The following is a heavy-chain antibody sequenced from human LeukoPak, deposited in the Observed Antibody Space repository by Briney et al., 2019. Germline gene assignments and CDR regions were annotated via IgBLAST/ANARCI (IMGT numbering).Heavy chain of an antibody. J-gene: IGHJ6*03. CDR1: GYTFTSYG. D-gene: IGHD3-22*01. V-gene: IGHV1-18*01. CDR2: ISAYNGNT. Sequence: ASVKVSCKASGYTFTSYGISWVRQAPGQGLEWMGWISAYNGNTNYAQKLQGRVTMTTDTSTSTAYMELRSLRSEDTAVYYCAIPPDDSSGYYYYYMDVWGKGTTVTISS. CDR3: AIPPDDSSGYYYYYMDV.